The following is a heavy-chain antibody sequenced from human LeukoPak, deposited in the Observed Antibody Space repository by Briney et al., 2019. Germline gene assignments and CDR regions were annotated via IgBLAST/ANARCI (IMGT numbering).Heavy chain of an antibody. Sequence: GGSLRLSCAASGFTFSDYNMNWVRQAPGKGLEWVSCITNGGSTIHHADSVKGRFTISRDNAKKKLYLQVNSLRAEDTAVYYCAKSIGLTGGGVDVWGQGTTVTVSS. CDR3: AKSIGLTGGGVDV. CDR2: ITNGGSTI. V-gene: IGHV3-11*01. J-gene: IGHJ6*02. CDR1: GFTFSDYN. D-gene: IGHD3-9*01.